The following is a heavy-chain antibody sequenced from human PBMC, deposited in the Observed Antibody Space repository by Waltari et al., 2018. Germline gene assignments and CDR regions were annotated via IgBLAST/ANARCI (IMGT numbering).Heavy chain of an antibody. CDR1: GFSVSSNS. CDR3: TKADSGWKYFQF. D-gene: IGHD6-19*01. Sequence: EVQLVESGGGLIQPGGALRLSCAVSGFSVSSNSMIGVRPAPGRGLEWVSAMYRAGTTYHADSVKGRFAISRDNSRNTLYLQMNSLRTEDTAVYYCTKADSGWKYFQFWGQGTRVTVSS. J-gene: IGHJ1*01. CDR2: MYRAGTT. V-gene: IGHV3-53*05.